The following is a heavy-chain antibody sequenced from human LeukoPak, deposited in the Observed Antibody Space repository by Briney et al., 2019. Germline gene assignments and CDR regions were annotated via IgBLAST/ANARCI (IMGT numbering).Heavy chain of an antibody. D-gene: IGHD3-10*01. J-gene: IGHJ5*02. CDR3: ARSGFGSGIT. CDR2: MNPNSGDT. V-gene: IGHV1-8*01. Sequence: ASVKVSCKASGYSFTNYDINWVRQATGQGLEWMGWMNPNSGDTGYAQNFQGRVTMTRDTSISTAYMELSSLRSEDTAVYYCARSGFGSGITWGQGTLVTVSS. CDR1: GYSFTNYD.